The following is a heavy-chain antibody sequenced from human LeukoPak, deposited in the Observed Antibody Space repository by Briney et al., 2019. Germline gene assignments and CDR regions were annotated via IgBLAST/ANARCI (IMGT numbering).Heavy chain of an antibody. J-gene: IGHJ4*02. Sequence: SETPSLTCTVSGGCLSSSSYYWGSIRQPPGNWLEWIGSIYYSGSTYYNPSLESRVTISVDTSKNQFSLKLSSVTAADTAVYCCARDRRGYSYGWGQGTLVTVSS. CDR1: GGCLSSSSYY. CDR3: ARDRRGYSYG. D-gene: IGHD5-18*01. V-gene: IGHV4-39*02. CDR2: IYYSGST.